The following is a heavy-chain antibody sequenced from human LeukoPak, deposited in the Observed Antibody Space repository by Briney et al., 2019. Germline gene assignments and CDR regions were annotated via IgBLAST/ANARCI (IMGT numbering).Heavy chain of an antibody. J-gene: IGHJ4*02. Sequence: GGSLRLSCADSGFTFSSYAMSWVRQAPGKGLEWVSAISGSGGSTYYADSVKGRFTISRDNSKNTLYLQMNSLRAEDTAVYYCAKDLWMEDIVVVPAVTVFDYWGQGTLVTVSS. CDR2: ISGSGGST. D-gene: IGHD2-2*01. CDR1: GFTFSSYA. CDR3: AKDLWMEDIVVVPAVTVFDY. V-gene: IGHV3-23*01.